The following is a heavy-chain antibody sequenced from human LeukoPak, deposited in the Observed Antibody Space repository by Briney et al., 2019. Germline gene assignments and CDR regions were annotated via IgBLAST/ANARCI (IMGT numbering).Heavy chain of an antibody. CDR1: GGSISSYY. CDR2: IYYSGST. J-gene: IGHJ6*03. Sequence: SETLFLTCTVSGGSISSYYWSWIRQPPGKGLEWIGYIYYSGSTNYNPSLKSRVTISVDTSKNQFSLKLSSVTAADTAVYYCARVTTTTDYYMDVWGKGTTVTVSS. CDR3: ARVTTTTDYYMDV. V-gene: IGHV4-59*01. D-gene: IGHD4-17*01.